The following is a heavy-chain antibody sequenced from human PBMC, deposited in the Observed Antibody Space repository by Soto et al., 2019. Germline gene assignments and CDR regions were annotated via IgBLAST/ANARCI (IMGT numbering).Heavy chain of an antibody. Sequence: QVQLVQSGAEAKKPGSSVKVSCKTSGGTFSSYAISWVRQAPGQGLEWIGGIVPLFRTTNYAQKFQGRVTITADTSTYSVYIELSGLRSGDTAVYYCARGGYSSTWSNLLDRSGLDVWVQGTTVTVSS. D-gene: IGHD6-13*01. CDR3: ARGGYSSTWSNLLDRSGLDV. V-gene: IGHV1-69*06. J-gene: IGHJ6*02. CDR1: GGTFSSYA. CDR2: IVPLFRTT.